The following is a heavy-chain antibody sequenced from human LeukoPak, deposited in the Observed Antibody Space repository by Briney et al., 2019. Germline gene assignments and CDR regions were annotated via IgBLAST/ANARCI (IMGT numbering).Heavy chain of an antibody. V-gene: IGHV4-39*07. CDR3: ARDHPPGIAAAGTVDP. CDR1: GGSISSSSYY. Sequence: LSETLSLTCTVSGGSISSSSYYWGWIRQPPGKGLEWIRSIYYSGSTYYNPSLKSRVTISVDTSKNQFSLKLSSVTAADTAVYYCARDHPPGIAAAGTVDPWGQGTLVTVSS. J-gene: IGHJ5*02. D-gene: IGHD6-13*01. CDR2: IYYSGST.